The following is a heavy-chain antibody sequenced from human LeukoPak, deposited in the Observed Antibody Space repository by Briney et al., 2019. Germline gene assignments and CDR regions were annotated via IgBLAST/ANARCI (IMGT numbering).Heavy chain of an antibody. CDR3: ARGYDFWSGRLGDAFDI. Sequence: GGSLRLSCEASGFTFDDYAMTWVRQAPGKGLVWVSGINWNGGSTGYADSVKGRFTISRDNAKNSLYLQMNTLRAEDTALYYCARGYDFWSGRLGDAFDIWGQGTMVTVSS. CDR2: INWNGGST. CDR1: GFTFDDYA. V-gene: IGHV3-20*04. J-gene: IGHJ3*02. D-gene: IGHD3-3*01.